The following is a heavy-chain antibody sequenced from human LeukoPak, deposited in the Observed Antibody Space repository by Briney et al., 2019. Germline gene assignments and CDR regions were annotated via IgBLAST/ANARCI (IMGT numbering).Heavy chain of an antibody. J-gene: IGHJ1*01. CDR1: GYTFTGYY. V-gene: IGHV1-2*02. CDR3: ARAISSGWFAEYFQH. D-gene: IGHD6-19*01. CDR2: INPNSGGT. Sequence: GASVKVSCKASGYTFTGYYMHWVRQAPGQGLEWMGWINPNSGGTNYAQKFQGRVTMTRDTSISTAYMELSRLRSDDTAVNYCARAISSGWFAEYFQHWGQGTLVTVSS.